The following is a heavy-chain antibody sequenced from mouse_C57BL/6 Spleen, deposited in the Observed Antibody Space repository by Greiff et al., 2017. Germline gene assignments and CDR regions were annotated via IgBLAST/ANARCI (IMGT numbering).Heavy chain of an antibody. CDR2: IDPSDSYT. CDR3: ARGGYGSSPYAMDY. J-gene: IGHJ2*01. V-gene: IGHV1-69*01. D-gene: IGHD1-1*01. CDR1: GYTFTSYW. Sequence: QVQLQQPGAELVMPGASVKLSCKASGYTFTSYWMHWVKQRPGQGLEWIGEIDPSDSYTNYNQKFKGKSTLTVDKSSSTAYMQLSSLTSEDSAVYYCARGGYGSSPYAMDYWGQGTTLTVSS.